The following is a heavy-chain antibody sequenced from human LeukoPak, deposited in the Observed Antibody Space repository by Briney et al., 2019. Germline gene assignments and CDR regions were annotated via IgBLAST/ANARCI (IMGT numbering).Heavy chain of an antibody. CDR1: GGSFSGYY. J-gene: IGHJ4*02. Sequence: SETLSLTCAVHGGSFSGYYWSWIRQPPGKGLEWIGEINHSGSTNYNPSLKSRVTISVDTSKNQFSLKLSSVTAADTAVYHCARVSIPAADFDYWGQGTLVTVSS. CDR2: INHSGST. V-gene: IGHV4-34*01. CDR3: ARVSIPAADFDY. D-gene: IGHD2-2*01.